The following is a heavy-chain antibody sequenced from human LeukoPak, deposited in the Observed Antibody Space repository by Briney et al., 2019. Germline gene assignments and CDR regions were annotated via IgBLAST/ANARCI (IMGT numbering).Heavy chain of an antibody. Sequence: GGSLRLSCAASGFTVSSHYMSWVRQAPGKGLEWVSVIYRGGDIYYANSVKGRFTISRDTSKNILYLQMNSLRAEDTAVYYCARGDGYNFSDYWGQGTLVTVSS. J-gene: IGHJ4*02. D-gene: IGHD5-24*01. CDR1: GFTVSSHY. CDR3: ARGDGYNFSDY. CDR2: IYRGGDI. V-gene: IGHV3-53*01.